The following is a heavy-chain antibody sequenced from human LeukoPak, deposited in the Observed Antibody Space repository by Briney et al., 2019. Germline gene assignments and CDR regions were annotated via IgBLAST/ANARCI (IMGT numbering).Heavy chain of an antibody. Sequence: SETLSLTCTVSGGSISSGDYYWSWIRQPPGKGLEWIGYIYYSGSTYYNPSLKSRVTISVVTSKNQFSLKLSSVTAADTAVYYCARDLGSTMVRCVIMTPTGQFDPWGQGTLVTVSS. CDR1: GGSISSGDYY. V-gene: IGHV4-30-4*01. CDR2: IYYSGST. CDR3: ARDLGSTMVRCVIMTPTGQFDP. J-gene: IGHJ5*02. D-gene: IGHD3-10*01.